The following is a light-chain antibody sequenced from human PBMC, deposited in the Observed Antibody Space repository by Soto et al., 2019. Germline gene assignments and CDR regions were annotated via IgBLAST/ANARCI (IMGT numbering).Light chain of an antibody. CDR2: STN. J-gene: IGLJ3*02. CDR3: ALYLGGGITV. Sequence: QTVVTQEPSISVSPGGTVTLTCGLTSGSVSITSYPSWFQQTPGQAPRTLIYSTNTRSSGVSDRFSGSILGGKAALTITGAQAAYEYDYYCALYLGGGITVFGGGTQLTVL. CDR1: SGSVSITSY. V-gene: IGLV8-61*01.